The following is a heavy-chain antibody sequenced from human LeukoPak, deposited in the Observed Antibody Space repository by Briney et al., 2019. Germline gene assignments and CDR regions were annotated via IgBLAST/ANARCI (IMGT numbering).Heavy chain of an antibody. V-gene: IGHV4-31*03. CDR3: ARRIVVVPAATEYFVY. CDR2: IYYSGST. CDR1: GGSMSSGGYY. D-gene: IGHD2-2*01. Sequence: SQTLSLTCTVSGGSMSSGGYYWSWIRQHPGKGLEWIGYIYYSGSTYYNPSLKSRVTISGDTSKDQFSRKLSSVTAADTAVYYRARRIVVVPAATEYFVYWGPGTPGTVSP. J-gene: IGHJ4*02.